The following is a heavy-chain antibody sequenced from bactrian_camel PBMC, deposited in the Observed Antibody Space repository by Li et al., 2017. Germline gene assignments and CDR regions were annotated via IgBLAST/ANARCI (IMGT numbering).Heavy chain of an antibody. CDR1: VSSANDYC. V-gene: IGHV3S6*01. CDR2: LDSDGRI. CDR3: AADFYNLQLARSYSY. J-gene: IGHJ4*01. Sequence: HVQLVESGGGSVQAGGSLRLSCAVSVSSANDYCLGWFRQASGKEREWVGSLDSDGRINYTYSVAGRFTISKDNAKNTLYLEMNNLKLEDTAIYYCAADFYNLQLARSYSYWGQGTQVTVS. D-gene: IGHD7*01.